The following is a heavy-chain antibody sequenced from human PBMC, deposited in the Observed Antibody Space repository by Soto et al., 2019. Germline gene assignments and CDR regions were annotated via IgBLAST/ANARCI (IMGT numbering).Heavy chain of an antibody. CDR2: MYYSGTT. D-gene: IGHD3-16*01. CDR1: GDSVTNDNYY. Sequence: SETVSRTCAVSGDSVTNDNYYWSWIRQPAGEGLEWIGYMYYSGTTKYNHYLKSRLSLSVDMSTNPFSLKLAYVHAADTAVYFCARSPRGRTDFTFDYWGQAPLATVS. V-gene: IGHV4-61*01. CDR3: ARSPRGRTDFTFDY. J-gene: IGHJ4*02.